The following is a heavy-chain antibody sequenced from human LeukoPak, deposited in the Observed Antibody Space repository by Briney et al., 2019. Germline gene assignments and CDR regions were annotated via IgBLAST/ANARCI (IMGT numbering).Heavy chain of an antibody. J-gene: IGHJ3*02. CDR3: ARKGPNSSPIDAFDI. D-gene: IGHD2/OR15-2a*01. CDR2: NNPSGGST. Sequence: ASTQVSCKAFGYTFTRYYLCWVRQAPGERVEWLGKNNPSGGSTSYAKKFQGRVTMTRDTATSTVYMELSSLRSDDTAVYYCARKGPNSSPIDAFDIWGQGTMVTVSS. CDR1: GYTFTRYY. V-gene: IGHV1-46*01.